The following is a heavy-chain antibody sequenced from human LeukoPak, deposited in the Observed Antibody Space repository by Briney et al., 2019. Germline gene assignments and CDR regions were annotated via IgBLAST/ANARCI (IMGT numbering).Heavy chain of an antibody. CDR2: ISSSSSTI. J-gene: IGHJ4*02. CDR1: GFTFSSYS. V-gene: IGHV3-48*02. Sequence: PGGSLRLSCAASGFTFSSYSMNWVRQSLEKGLEWASYISSSSSTIYYADSVEGRFTISRDNAKNSLYLQMNSLRDEDTAVYYCARDLRQGDYWGQGTLVTVSS. CDR3: ARDLRQGDY. D-gene: IGHD3-16*01.